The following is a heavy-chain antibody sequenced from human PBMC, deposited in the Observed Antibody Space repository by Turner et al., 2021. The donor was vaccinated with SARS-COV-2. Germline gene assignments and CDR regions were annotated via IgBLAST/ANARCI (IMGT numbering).Heavy chain of an antibody. CDR3: ARSRLGYYYDSSGHHYGMDV. V-gene: IGHV1-2*02. D-gene: IGHD3-22*01. CDR1: GYTFSGYY. J-gene: IGHJ6*02. CDR2: INPNSGGT. Sequence: QVQLVQSGAEVKKPGASVKVSCKASGYTFSGYYMHWVRQAPGQGLEWMGWINPNSGGTNYAQKFQGRVTMTSDTSISTAYMELSRLRSDDTGVYYCARSRLGYYYDSSGHHYGMDVWGQGTTVTVSS.